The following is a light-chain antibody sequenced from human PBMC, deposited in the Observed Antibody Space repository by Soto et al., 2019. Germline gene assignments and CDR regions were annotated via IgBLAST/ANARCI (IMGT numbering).Light chain of an antibody. J-gene: IGKJ5*01. CDR3: QQYTGPPTT. Sequence: EIVLTQSPASLSVSPGERATLSCRASQSVRSKVAWYQQKPGQAPSLVIYGASNRATGIPDRFSGSGSGTDFTLTITRLEPEDSAVYFCQQYTGPPTTFGQGTRLEIK. V-gene: IGKV3-20*01. CDR1: QSVRSK. CDR2: GAS.